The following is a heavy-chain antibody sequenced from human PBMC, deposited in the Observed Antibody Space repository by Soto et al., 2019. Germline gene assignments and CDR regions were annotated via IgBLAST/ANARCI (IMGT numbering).Heavy chain of an antibody. J-gene: IGHJ6*02. CDR3: ATHYYGSGSYYSHDMDV. Sequence: GGSLRLSCAASGFTFSSYGMHWVRQAPGKGLEWVAVIWYDGSNKYYADSVKGRFTISRDNSKNTLYLQMNSLRAEDTAVYYCATHYYGSGSYYSHDMDVWGQGTTVTVSS. V-gene: IGHV3-33*01. CDR1: GFTFSSYG. CDR2: IWYDGSNK. D-gene: IGHD3-10*01.